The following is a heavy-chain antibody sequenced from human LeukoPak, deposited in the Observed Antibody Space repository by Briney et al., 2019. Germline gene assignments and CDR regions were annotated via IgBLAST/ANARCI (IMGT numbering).Heavy chain of an antibody. CDR2: IWYDGSNK. D-gene: IGHD1-7*01. Sequence: PGGSLRLSCAASGFTFSSYGMHWVRQAPGKGLEWVAVIWYDGSNKYYADSVKGRFTISRDNSKNTLYLQMNSLRAEDTAVYYCAKDVFGLELRLGYFQHWGQGTLVTVSS. V-gene: IGHV3-33*06. J-gene: IGHJ1*01. CDR3: AKDVFGLELRLGYFQH. CDR1: GFTFSSYG.